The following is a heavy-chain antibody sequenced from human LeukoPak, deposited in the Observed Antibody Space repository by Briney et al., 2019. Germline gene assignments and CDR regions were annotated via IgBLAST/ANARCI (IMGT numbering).Heavy chain of an antibody. D-gene: IGHD4-11*01. CDR3: VRQKVTTSDY. J-gene: IGHJ4*02. CDR1: GGSINSSNYY. V-gene: IGHV4-39*01. Sequence: SETLPLTCSVSGGSINSSNYYWGWIRQSPGKGLEWIGSIYYSGSTYYNPSLKSRLTISVDTSKNQFSLKLSSVTAADTAVYYCVRQKVTTSDYWGQGNMVTVSS. CDR2: IYYSGST.